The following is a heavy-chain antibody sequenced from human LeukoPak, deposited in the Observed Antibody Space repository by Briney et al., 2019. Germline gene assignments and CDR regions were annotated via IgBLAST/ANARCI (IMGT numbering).Heavy chain of an antibody. D-gene: IGHD3-22*01. CDR2: ISGSGGST. CDR3: AKDGGDDSSGYDAFDI. Sequence: GGSLRLSCAATGFTFSSYAMSWVRQAPGKGLEWVSAISGSGGSTYYADSVKGRFTISRDNSKNTLYLQMNSLRAEDTAVYYCAKDGGDDSSGYDAFDIWGQGTMVTVSS. V-gene: IGHV3-23*01. CDR1: GFTFSSYA. J-gene: IGHJ3*02.